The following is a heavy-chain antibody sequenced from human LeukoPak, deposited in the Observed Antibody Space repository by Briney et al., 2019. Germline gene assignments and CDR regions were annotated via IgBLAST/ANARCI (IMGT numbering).Heavy chain of an antibody. CDR3: ARGEAIGVAGTSFDY. V-gene: IGHV1-46*01. CDR1: GFTFTSYY. D-gene: IGHD6-19*01. J-gene: IGHJ4*02. CDR2: ITPGGGST. Sequence: ASVKVSCKASGFTFTSYYMHWVRQAPGQGLEWMGIITPGGGSTTYAQKFQGRVTMTRDTSTSTVYMDLSSLRSEDTAVYYCARGEAIGVAGTSFDYWGQGTLFTVSS.